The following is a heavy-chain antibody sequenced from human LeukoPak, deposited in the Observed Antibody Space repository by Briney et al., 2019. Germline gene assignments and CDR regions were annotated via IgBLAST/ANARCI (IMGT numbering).Heavy chain of an antibody. CDR2: INGSGGST. Sequence: GGSLRLSCAASGFTFSSYGMSWVRQAPGKGLEWVSAINGSGGSTYYADSVKGRFTISRDNSKNTLYLQMNSLRAEDTALYYCAKLEGYCSSSTCHGNWYFDRWGRGTLVTVSS. J-gene: IGHJ2*01. D-gene: IGHD2-2*01. CDR3: AKLEGYCSSSTCHGNWYFDR. CDR1: GFTFSSYG. V-gene: IGHV3-23*01.